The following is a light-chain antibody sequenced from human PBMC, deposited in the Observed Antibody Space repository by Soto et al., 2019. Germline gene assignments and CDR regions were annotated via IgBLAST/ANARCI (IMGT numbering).Light chain of an antibody. V-gene: IGLV6-57*04. Sequence: NFMLTQPHSVSESPGKTVTLSCTRSSGSIASNYVQWYRQRPGSAPTTVIYEDKQRPSGVPDRFSGSIDSSSNSASLTISGLKTEDEADYYCQSYDSSTLVFGGGTKLTVL. J-gene: IGLJ2*01. CDR2: EDK. CDR1: SGSIASNY. CDR3: QSYDSSTLV.